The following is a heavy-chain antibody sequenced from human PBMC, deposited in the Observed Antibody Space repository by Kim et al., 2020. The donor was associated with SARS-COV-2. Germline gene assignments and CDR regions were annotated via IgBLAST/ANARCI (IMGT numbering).Heavy chain of an antibody. V-gene: IGHV4-34*01. J-gene: IGHJ4*02. D-gene: IGHD2-2*01. CDR2: T. Sequence: TNCKPSLKSRVTISVDTSKNQFSLKRGSVPAADTAVYYCARGSSTYYVDYWGQGTLVTVSS. CDR3: ARGSSTYYVDY.